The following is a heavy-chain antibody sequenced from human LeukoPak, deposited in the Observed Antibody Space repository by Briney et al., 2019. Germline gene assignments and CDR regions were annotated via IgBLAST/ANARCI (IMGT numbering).Heavy chain of an antibody. CDR3: ARDVVVVAVNWFDP. J-gene: IGHJ5*02. CDR2: ISSSSSTI. D-gene: IGHD2-15*01. CDR1: GFSFSSYS. Sequence: GGSLRLSCAASGFSFSSYSMNWVRQAPGKGLEWVSYISSSSSTIYYADSLKGRFTTSRDNAKNSLYLQMNSLRAEDTAVYYCARDVVVVAVNWFDPWGQGTLVTVSS. V-gene: IGHV3-48*04.